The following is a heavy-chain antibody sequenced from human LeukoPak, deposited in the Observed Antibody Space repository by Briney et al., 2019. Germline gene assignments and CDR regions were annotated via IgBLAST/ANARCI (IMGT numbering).Heavy chain of an antibody. CDR2: ISYDGSNK. Sequence: GRSLRLSCAASGFTFSSYAMHWVRQAPGKGLEWVAVISYDGSNKYYADSVKGRFTISRGNSKNTLYLQMNSLRAEDTAVYYCARDAGRASNWFDPWGQGTLVTVSS. CDR3: ARDAGRASNWFDP. J-gene: IGHJ5*02. CDR1: GFTFSSYA. D-gene: IGHD3-10*01. V-gene: IGHV3-30-3*01.